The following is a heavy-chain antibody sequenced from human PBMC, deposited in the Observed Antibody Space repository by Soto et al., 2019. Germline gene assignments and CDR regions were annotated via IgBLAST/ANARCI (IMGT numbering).Heavy chain of an antibody. V-gene: IGHV3-15*07. Sequence: EVQLVESAGGLVKPGGSLRLSCVASGFSFNEAWMNWVRQAPGQGLEWVGRIKTSAGGGATNYDAPVQGRFTISRDDSKNTIYLHMNRLRTEDTAIYYCTTGSVEGIWGQGTTVIVSS. CDR1: GFSFNEAW. J-gene: IGHJ6*02. D-gene: IGHD2-15*01. CDR2: IKTSAGGGAT. CDR3: TTGSVEGI.